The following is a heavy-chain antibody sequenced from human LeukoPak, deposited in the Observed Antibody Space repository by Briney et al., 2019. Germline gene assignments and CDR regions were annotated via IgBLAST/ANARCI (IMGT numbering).Heavy chain of an antibody. D-gene: IGHD2-2*01. V-gene: IGHV3-74*01. Sequence: PGGSLKLSCAASGFTFSSYWMHWVRQAPGKGLVWVSRINSDGSSTSYADSVMGRFTISRDNAKNTLYLQMNSLRAEDTAVYYCARVKSGYCSSTSCSWYFDLWGRGTLVTVSS. CDR1: GFTFSSYW. CDR2: INSDGSST. J-gene: IGHJ2*01. CDR3: ARVKSGYCSSTSCSWYFDL.